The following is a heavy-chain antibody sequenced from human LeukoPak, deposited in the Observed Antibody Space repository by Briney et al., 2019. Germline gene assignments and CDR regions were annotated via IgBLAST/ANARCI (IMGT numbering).Heavy chain of an antibody. CDR3: ARDNWNYGSSMDV. J-gene: IGHJ6*02. Sequence: SETLSLTCTVSGDSMKSSYWSWMRQPPGKGLEWIGYIYYSGDINYNPSLKSRVTISVDTSKNQFSLKLSSVTAADMAVYYCARDNWNYGSSMDVWGQGTTVTVSS. CDR1: GDSMKSSY. D-gene: IGHD1-7*01. CDR2: IYYSGDI. V-gene: IGHV4-59*01.